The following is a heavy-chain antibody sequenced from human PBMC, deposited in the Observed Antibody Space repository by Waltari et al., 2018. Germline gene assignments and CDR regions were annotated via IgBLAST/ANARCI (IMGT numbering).Heavy chain of an antibody. CDR3: ARDGDYGDYQASYYFDY. CDR1: GFTFSTYW. V-gene: IGHV3-7*01. J-gene: IGHJ4*02. Sequence: EVQLVESGGGLVQPGGSLRLTCAASGFTFSTYWMNWLRQAPGKGLEWVANIKQDGSEKYYVDSVKGRFTISRDNAKNSLYLQMNSLRAEDTAVYYCARDGDYGDYQASYYFDYWGQGTLITVSS. D-gene: IGHD4-17*01. CDR2: IKQDGSEK.